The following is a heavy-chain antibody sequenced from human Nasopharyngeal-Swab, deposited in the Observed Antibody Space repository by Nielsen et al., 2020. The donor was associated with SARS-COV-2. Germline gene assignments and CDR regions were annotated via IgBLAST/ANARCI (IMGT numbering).Heavy chain of an antibody. CDR2: IWYDGSNK. V-gene: IGHV3-33*01. CDR3: ARAGTSDYFYYGMDV. Sequence: GGSLRLSCAASGFTFSSYGMHWVRQAPSKGLEWVAVIWYDGSNKYYADSVKGRFTISRDNAKNSLYLQMNSLRAEDTALYHCARAGTSDYFYYGMDVWGQGTTVTVSS. CDR1: GFTFSSYG. D-gene: IGHD6-13*01. J-gene: IGHJ6*02.